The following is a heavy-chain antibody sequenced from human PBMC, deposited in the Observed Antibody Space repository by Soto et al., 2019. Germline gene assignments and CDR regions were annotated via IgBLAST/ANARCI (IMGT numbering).Heavy chain of an antibody. J-gene: IGHJ4*02. D-gene: IGHD1-26*01. CDR3: ARTGWDNDIDY. Sequence: QVQLVESGRGVVQPGRSLRLSCAASGFTFSSYAMHWVRQAPGKGLEWVAVISYDGSNKYYADSVKGRFTISRDNSKNTLYLQMNSLRAEDTAVYYCARTGWDNDIDYWGQGTLVTVSS. V-gene: IGHV3-30-3*01. CDR2: ISYDGSNK. CDR1: GFTFSSYA.